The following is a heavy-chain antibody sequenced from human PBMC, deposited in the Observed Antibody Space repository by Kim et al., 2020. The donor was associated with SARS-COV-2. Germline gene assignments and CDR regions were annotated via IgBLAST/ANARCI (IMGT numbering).Heavy chain of an antibody. V-gene: IGHV7-4-1*02. Sequence: ASVKVSCKASGYTFTSYAMNWVRQAPGQGLEWMGWINTNTGNPTYAQGFTGRFVFSLDTSVSTAYLQISSLKAEDTAVYYCARDFVVAAAGMNYYYYGMDVWGQGTTVTVSS. D-gene: IGHD6-13*01. J-gene: IGHJ6*02. CDR1: GYTFTSYA. CDR3: ARDFVVAAAGMNYYYYGMDV. CDR2: INTNTGNP.